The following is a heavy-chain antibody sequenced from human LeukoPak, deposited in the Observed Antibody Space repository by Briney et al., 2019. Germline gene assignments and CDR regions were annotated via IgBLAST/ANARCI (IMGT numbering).Heavy chain of an antibody. V-gene: IGHV1-2*06. CDR2: INPNSGGT. Sequence: GASVKVSCKASGYTFTGYYMHWVRQAPGQGLEWMGRINPNSGGTNYAQEFHGRVTMTRDTSISTAYMELSRLRSDDTAVYYCSSHSGYDSDFDYWGQGTLVTVSS. CDR1: GYTFTGYY. D-gene: IGHD5-12*01. J-gene: IGHJ4*02. CDR3: SSHSGYDSDFDY.